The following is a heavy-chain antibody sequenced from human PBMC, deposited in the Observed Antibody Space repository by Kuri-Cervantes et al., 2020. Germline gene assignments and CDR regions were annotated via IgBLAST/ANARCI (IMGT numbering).Heavy chain of an antibody. J-gene: IGHJ3*02. V-gene: IGHV4-34*01. CDR1: GGSFSGYY. CDR2: TNQSGST. CDR3: ARHDPTSGSYYVAFDI. Sequence: SQTLSLTCAVYGGSFSGYYWTWIRQPPGKGLEWIGETNQSGSTNYKPSLKSRVAMSVDTSKNQFSLKLRSVTAADTAVYYCARHDPTSGSYYVAFDIWGQGTMVTVSS. D-gene: IGHD1-26*01.